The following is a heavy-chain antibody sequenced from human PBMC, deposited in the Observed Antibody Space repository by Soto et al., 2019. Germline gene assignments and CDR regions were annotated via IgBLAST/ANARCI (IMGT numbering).Heavy chain of an antibody. V-gene: IGHV3-11*06. D-gene: IGHD3-10*01. J-gene: IGHJ6*02. CDR2: ISSSSSYT. CDR1: GFTFSDYY. CDR3: AGFGLGGSGSYYNVPPYYYGMDV. Sequence: GGSLRLSCAASGFTFSDYYMSWIRQAPGKGLEWVSYISSSSSYTNYADSVKGRFTISRDNAKNSLYLQMNSLRAEDTAVYYCAGFGLGGSGSYYNVPPYYYGMDVWGQGTTVTVSS.